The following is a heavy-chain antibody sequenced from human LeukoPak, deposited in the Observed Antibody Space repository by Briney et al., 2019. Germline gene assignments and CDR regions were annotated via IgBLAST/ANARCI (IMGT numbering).Heavy chain of an antibody. CDR1: GFTFINYG. Sequence: GGTRRLSCGAAGFTFINYGMNWVRQAPGKGLEWVAVISYDGSNKYYADSVKGRFTISRDNSKNTLYLQMNSLRAEDTAMYYCAREYSSSWFNYWGQGTLVTVSS. V-gene: IGHV3-30*03. J-gene: IGHJ4*02. D-gene: IGHD6-13*01. CDR3: AREYSSSWFNY. CDR2: ISYDGSNK.